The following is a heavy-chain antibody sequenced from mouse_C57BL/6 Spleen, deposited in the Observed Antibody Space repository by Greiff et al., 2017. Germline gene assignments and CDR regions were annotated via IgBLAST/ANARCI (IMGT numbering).Heavy chain of an antibody. V-gene: IGHV1-76*01. CDR2: IYPGSGNT. Sequence: VQLQQSGAELVRPGASVKLSCKASGYTFTDYYINWVKQRPGQGLEWIARIYPGSGNTYYNEKFKGKATLTAEKSSSTAYMQLSSLTSEDSAVYFCAKSNYPWYFDVWGTGTTVTVSS. D-gene: IGHD2-5*01. CDR3: AKSNYPWYFDV. CDR1: GYTFTDYY. J-gene: IGHJ1*03.